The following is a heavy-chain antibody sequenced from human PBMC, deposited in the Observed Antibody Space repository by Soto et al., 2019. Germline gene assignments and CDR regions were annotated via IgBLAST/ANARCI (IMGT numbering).Heavy chain of an antibody. CDR1: GYTFINYG. Sequence: QAQLVQSGGEVRKPGASVRVSCKTSGYTFINYGVSWVRQAPGQGLVWMGWISTYNGQTNVAQNFQGRVTLTSDASARTVYMELMGLSADDTAMYYCVRVVVWGATLVWGVLARYFDIWGQGTPVTVSS. V-gene: IGHV1-18*01. J-gene: IGHJ3*02. CDR3: VRVVVWGATLVWGVLARYFDI. D-gene: IGHD3-16*01. CDR2: ISTYNGQT.